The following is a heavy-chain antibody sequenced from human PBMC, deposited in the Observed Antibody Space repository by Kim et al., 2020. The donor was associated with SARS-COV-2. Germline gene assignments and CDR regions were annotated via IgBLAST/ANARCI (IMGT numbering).Heavy chain of an antibody. J-gene: IGHJ5*02. Sequence: SVKVSCKASGGTFSSYAISWVRQAPGQGLEWMGRIIPILGIANYAQKFQGRVTITADKSTSTAYMELSSLRSEDTAVYYCARGGDTAMAPGDPFDPWGQGTLVTVSS. CDR1: GGTFSSYA. CDR2: IIPILGIA. D-gene: IGHD5-18*01. CDR3: ARGGDTAMAPGDPFDP. V-gene: IGHV1-69*04.